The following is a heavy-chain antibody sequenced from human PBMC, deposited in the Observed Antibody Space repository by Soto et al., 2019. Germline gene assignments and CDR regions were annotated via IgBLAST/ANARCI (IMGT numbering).Heavy chain of an antibody. CDR1: GGSISSSSYY. CDR3: APEEYSSHNWFDP. V-gene: IGHV4-39*01. J-gene: IGHJ5*02. D-gene: IGHD6-6*01. CDR2: IYYSGST. Sequence: QLQLQESGPGLVKPSETLSLTCTVSGGSISSSSYYWGWIRQPPGKGLEWIGSIYYSGSTYYNPSLKIRVTISVDTSKTQFSLKLSSVTAADTAVYYCAPEEYSSHNWFDPWGQGTLVTVSS.